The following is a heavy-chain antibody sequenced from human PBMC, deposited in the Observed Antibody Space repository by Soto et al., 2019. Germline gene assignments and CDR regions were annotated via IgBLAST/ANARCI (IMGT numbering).Heavy chain of an antibody. V-gene: IGHV1-18*01. CDR2: ISAYNGNT. Sequence: QVQLVQSGAEVKKPGASVKVSCKASGYTFTSYVISWVGRALGQGLGGLGWISAYNGNTNYAQKLQGRVTMTTDTSTSTAYMELRSLRSDDTAVYYCARGESYCTNGVCSLGYWGQGTLVTVSS. CDR3: ARGESYCTNGVCSLGY. D-gene: IGHD2-8*01. J-gene: IGHJ4*02. CDR1: GYTFTSYV.